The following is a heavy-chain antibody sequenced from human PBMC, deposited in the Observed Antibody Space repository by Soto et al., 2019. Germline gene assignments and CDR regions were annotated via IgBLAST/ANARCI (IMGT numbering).Heavy chain of an antibody. CDR3: ARWSASQSSFDY. Sequence: QVQLVESGGGSVKPGGSLRLSCAASGFTFSDYYMNWIRQAPGKGLEWVSFISTTSSYTNYADSVKGRFTISRDNAKNSPYLQMNSLRAEDTAMYYCARWSASQSSFDYWGQGTLVTVSS. D-gene: IGHD3-3*01. CDR1: GFTFSDYY. CDR2: ISTTSSYT. V-gene: IGHV3-11*05. J-gene: IGHJ4*02.